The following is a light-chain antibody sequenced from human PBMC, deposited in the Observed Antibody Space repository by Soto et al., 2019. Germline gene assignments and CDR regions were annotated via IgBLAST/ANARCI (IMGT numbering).Light chain of an antibody. J-gene: IGLJ2*01. CDR2: VDS. Sequence: SYELTQPPSVSVAPGQTARITCGGNNIGSKSVHWYQQKPGQAPVLVVYVDSDRPSGIPERFSGSNSGNTATLTISRVEAGDEADYYCQVWDSSSDHPVVFGGGTKVTVL. CDR1: NIGSKS. CDR3: QVWDSSSDHPVV. V-gene: IGLV3-21*02.